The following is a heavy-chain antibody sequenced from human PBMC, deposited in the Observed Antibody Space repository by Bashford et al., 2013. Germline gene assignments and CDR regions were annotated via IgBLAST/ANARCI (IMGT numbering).Heavy chain of an antibody. CDR1: GGSFSGYY. J-gene: IGHJ6*02. D-gene: IGHD2-2*01. V-gene: IGHV4-34*01. CDR3: ARLVRSTSLYYYYGMDV. Sequence: SETLSLTCAVYGGSFSGYYWSWIRQPPGKGLEWIGEINHSGSTNYNPSLKSRVTISVDTSKNQFSLKLSSVTAADTAVYYCARLVRSTSLYYYYGMDVWGQGTTVTVSS. CDR2: INHSGST.